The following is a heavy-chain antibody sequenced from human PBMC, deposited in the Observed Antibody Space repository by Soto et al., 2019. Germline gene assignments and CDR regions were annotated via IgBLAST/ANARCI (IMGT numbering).Heavy chain of an antibody. D-gene: IGHD4-17*01. V-gene: IGHV4-61*01. CDR1: GGSVSSGSYY. CDR3: ARGGATVVTSFDY. Sequence: QVQLQESGPGLVKPSETLSLTCTVSGGSVSSGSYYWSWIRQPPGKGLEWIGYIYYSGSTNYNPSLNSRVTISVDTSKNQFSLKLSSVTAADTAVYYCARGGATVVTSFDYWGQGTLVTVSS. CDR2: IYYSGST. J-gene: IGHJ4*02.